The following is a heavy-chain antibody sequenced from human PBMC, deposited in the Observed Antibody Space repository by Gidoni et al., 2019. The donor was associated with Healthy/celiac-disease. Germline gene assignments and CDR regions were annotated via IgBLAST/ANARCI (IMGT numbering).Heavy chain of an antibody. D-gene: IGHD1-26*01. CDR3: ANLEAKDY. V-gene: IGHV3-30*18. Sequence: QVQLVESGGGVVQPGRSLRLSCAASGFTFSSYGMHWVRQAPGKGLEWVAVISYDGSNKYYADSVKGRFTISRDNSKNTLYLQMNSLRAEDTAVYYCANLEAKDYWGQGTLVTVSS. J-gene: IGHJ4*02. CDR2: ISYDGSNK. CDR1: GFTFSSYG.